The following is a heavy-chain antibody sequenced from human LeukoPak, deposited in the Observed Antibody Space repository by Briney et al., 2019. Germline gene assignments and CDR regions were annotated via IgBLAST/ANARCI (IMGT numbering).Heavy chain of an antibody. V-gene: IGHV1-18*01. J-gene: IGHJ5*02. CDR1: GYTFTSYD. Sequence: ASVKVSCKASGYTFTSYDIIWVRQATGQGLEWMGWINTYNGNTKYAQKLQGRVTMTTDTSTSTAYMELRSVRSDDTAVYYCARDLVHHRLLATVYNWFDPWGQGTLVTVSS. CDR3: ARDLVHHRLLATVYNWFDP. D-gene: IGHD3-3*02. CDR2: INTYNGNT.